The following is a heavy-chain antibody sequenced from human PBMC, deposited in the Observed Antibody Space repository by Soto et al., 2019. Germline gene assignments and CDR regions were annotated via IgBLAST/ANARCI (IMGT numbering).Heavy chain of an antibody. CDR3: AKDGRSSWYWRTLY. CDR1: GFTFSSYA. V-gene: IGHV3-23*01. J-gene: IGHJ4*02. D-gene: IGHD6-13*01. CDR2: ISGSGGST. Sequence: EVQLLESGGGLVQPGGSLRLSCAASGFTFSSYAMSWVRQAPGKGLEWVSGISGSGGSTYYADSVKGRFTISRDNSQNTLYLQMNSLRAEDTAVYYCAKDGRSSWYWRTLYWGQGTLVTVSS.